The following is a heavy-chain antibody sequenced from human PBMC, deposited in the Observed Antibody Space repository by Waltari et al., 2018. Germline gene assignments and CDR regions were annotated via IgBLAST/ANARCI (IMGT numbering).Heavy chain of an antibody. CDR3: ARIMSLRYFDWLPYYYGMDV. V-gene: IGHV2-26*01. J-gene: IGHJ6*02. Sequence: QVTLKESGPVLVKPTETLTLTCTVSGFSLSNARMGVSWIRQPPGQPLEWLAHIFSNDEKSYSTSLKSRLTISKDTSKSQVVLTMTNMDPVDTATYYCARIMSLRYFDWLPYYYGMDVWGQGTTVTVSS. CDR1: GFSLSNARMG. CDR2: IFSNDEK. D-gene: IGHD3-9*01.